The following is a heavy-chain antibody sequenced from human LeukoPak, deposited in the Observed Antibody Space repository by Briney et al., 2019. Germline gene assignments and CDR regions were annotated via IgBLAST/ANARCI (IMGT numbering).Heavy chain of an antibody. D-gene: IGHD3-3*01. Sequence: SETLSLTCTVSGGSISSYYWSWIRQPPGKGLEWIGYIYYSGSTNYNPSLKSRVTIPVDTSKNQFSLKLSSVTAADTAVYYCARVEETYSDFWSGYSYNWFDPWGQGTLVTVSS. CDR1: GGSISSYY. CDR2: IYYSGST. CDR3: ARVEETYSDFWSGYSYNWFDP. V-gene: IGHV4-59*01. J-gene: IGHJ5*02.